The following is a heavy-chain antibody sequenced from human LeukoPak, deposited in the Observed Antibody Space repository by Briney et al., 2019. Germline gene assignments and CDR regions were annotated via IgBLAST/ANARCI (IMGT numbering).Heavy chain of an antibody. J-gene: IGHJ4*02. V-gene: IGHV1-2*02. D-gene: IGHD1/OR15-1a*01. Sequence: ASVKVSCKXSGYAFTGYYMHWVRQAPGQGLEWMGWINSNSGGTNYAQKFQGRVTMTRDTSISTAYMELSRLRSDDTAVYYCARLLGTWNTFDYWGQGTLVTASS. CDR2: INSNSGGT. CDR3: ARLLGTWNTFDY. CDR1: GYAFTGYY.